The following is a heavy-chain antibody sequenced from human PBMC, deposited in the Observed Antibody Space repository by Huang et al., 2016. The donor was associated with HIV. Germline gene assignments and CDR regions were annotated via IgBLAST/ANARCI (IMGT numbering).Heavy chain of an antibody. V-gene: IGHV3-74*01. CDR2: INSEGSSA. CDR1: GFTFSSYW. Sequence: EVQLVESGGGLVQPGGSLRLSCAASGFTFSSYWMHWVRQAPGKGLVWGSSINSEGSSAGYADSGKGRFTISRDNAKNTLYLQMNRLRAEDTAVYYCVRDPRIQSWLNYFDYWGQGTLVSVSS. CDR3: VRDPRIQSWLNYFDY. J-gene: IGHJ4*02. D-gene: IGHD3-22*01.